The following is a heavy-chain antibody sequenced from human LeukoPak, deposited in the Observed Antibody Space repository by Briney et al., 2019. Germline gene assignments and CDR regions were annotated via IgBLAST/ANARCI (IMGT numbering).Heavy chain of an antibody. CDR2: FDPEDGET. CDR1: GYTFTGYY. V-gene: IGHV1-24*01. J-gene: IGHJ4*02. CDR3: ATVDVVVTASPFDY. D-gene: IGHD2-21*02. Sequence: ASVKVSCKASGYTFTGYYMHWVRQAPGQGLEWMGGFDPEDGETIYAQKFQGRVTMTEDTSTDTAYMELSSLRSEDTAVYYCATVDVVVTASPFDYWGQGTLVTVSS.